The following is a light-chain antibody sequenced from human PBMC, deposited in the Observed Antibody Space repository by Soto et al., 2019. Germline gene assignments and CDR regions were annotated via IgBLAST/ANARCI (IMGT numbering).Light chain of an antibody. CDR3: HQFGSSPPFT. CDR1: QSVSSSY. Sequence: EIVLTQSPGTLSLSPGERATLSCRASQSVSSSYLAWYQQKPGQAPRLLIYGASSRATGIPDGFSGSGSGTDFNLTISRLEPEDFAVYFCHQFGSSPPFTFGQGTKLEIK. CDR2: GAS. V-gene: IGKV3-20*01. J-gene: IGKJ2*01.